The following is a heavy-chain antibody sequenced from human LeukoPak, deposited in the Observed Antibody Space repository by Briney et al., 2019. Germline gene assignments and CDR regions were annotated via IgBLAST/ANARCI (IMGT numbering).Heavy chain of an antibody. V-gene: IGHV3-7*05. CDR2: IKEDGSEK. CDR3: VRSGGY. Sequence: PGGSLRLSCAASGXTFSSHWMNWVRQAPGKGLEWVANIKEDGSEKYYEDSVKGRFTISRDNAKNSLCLQMNSLRAEDTAIYYCVRSGGYWGQGTLVTVSS. J-gene: IGHJ4*02. D-gene: IGHD1-26*01. CDR1: GXTFSSHW.